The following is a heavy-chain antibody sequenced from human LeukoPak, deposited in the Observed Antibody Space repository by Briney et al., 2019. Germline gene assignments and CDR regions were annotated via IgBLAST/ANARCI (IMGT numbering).Heavy chain of an antibody. CDR2: INPNSGGT. V-gene: IGHV1-2*02. CDR3: ARDRVYYGSGSYQYYFDY. J-gene: IGHJ4*02. CDR1: GYTFTSYG. Sequence: ASVKVSCKASGYTFTSYGISWVRQAPGQGLEWMGWINPNSGGTNYAQKFQGRVTMTRDTSISTAYMELSRLRPDDTAVYYCARDRVYYGSGSYQYYFDYWGQGTLVTVSS. D-gene: IGHD3-10*01.